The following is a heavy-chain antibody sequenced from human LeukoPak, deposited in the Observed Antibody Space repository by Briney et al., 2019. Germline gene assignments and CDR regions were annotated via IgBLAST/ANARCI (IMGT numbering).Heavy chain of an antibody. Sequence: PGGSLRLSCAASGFTFSSNWMHWVRQAPGKGLVWVSRISSDGSNTNYADSVKGRFTISRDNAKNTLYLQMDSLTAEDTAVYYCASRNFGSSPFDYWGQGTLVTVS. CDR2: ISSDGSNT. CDR3: ASRNFGSSPFDY. J-gene: IGHJ4*02. D-gene: IGHD3-10*01. CDR1: GFTFSSNW. V-gene: IGHV3-74*01.